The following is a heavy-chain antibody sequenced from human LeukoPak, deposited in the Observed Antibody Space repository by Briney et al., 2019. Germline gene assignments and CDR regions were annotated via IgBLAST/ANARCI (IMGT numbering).Heavy chain of an antibody. CDR2: INPNSGGT. J-gene: IGHJ4*02. V-gene: IGHV1-2*02. CDR3: ARGRGGATTGLDH. Sequence: ASVKVSCKASGYTFTGYYMHWVRQAPGQELEWMGWINPNSGGTNYAQKFQGRVTMTRDTSISTAYMELSRLRSDDPAVYYCARGRGGATTGLDHWGQGTLVTVSS. D-gene: IGHD1-26*01. CDR1: GYTFTGYY.